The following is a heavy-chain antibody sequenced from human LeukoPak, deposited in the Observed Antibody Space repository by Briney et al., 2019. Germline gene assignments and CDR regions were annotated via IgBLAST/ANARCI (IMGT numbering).Heavy chain of an antibody. CDR1: GFTFSSYA. V-gene: IGHV3-64*01. J-gene: IGHJ4*02. CDR3: AKDQRYGDYVFDY. Sequence: GGSLRLSCAASGFTFSSYAMHWVRQAPGKGLEYVSAISSNRGSTYYANSVKGRFTISRDNSKNTLYLQMNSLRAEDTAVYYCAKDQRYGDYVFDYWGQGTLVTVSS. CDR2: ISSNRGST. D-gene: IGHD4-17*01.